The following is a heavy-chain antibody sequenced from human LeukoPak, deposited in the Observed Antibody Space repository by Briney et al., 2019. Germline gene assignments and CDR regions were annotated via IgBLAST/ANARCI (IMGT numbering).Heavy chain of an antibody. Sequence: PGRSLRLSCAASGFTFSSYGMHWVRQAPGKGLEWVAVIWYDGSNKYYADSVKGRFTISRDNSKNTLYLQMNSLRAEDTAVHYCARRYSSGWYYFDYWGQGTLVTVSS. CDR1: GFTFSSYG. D-gene: IGHD6-19*01. V-gene: IGHV3-33*01. CDR3: ARRYSSGWYYFDY. CDR2: IWYDGSNK. J-gene: IGHJ4*02.